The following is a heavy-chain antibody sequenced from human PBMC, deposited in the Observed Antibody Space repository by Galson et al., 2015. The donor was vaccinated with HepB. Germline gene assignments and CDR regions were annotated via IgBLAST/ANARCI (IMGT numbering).Heavy chain of an antibody. CDR1: GFTFGDYA. Sequence: SLRLSCAASGFTFGDYAMSWFRQAPGKGLEWVGFIRSKAYGGTTEYAASVKGRFTISRDDSKSIAYLQMNSLKTEDTAVYYCTRGRCSGGSCPWGFDLWGRGTLVTVSS. CDR3: TRGRCSGGSCPWGFDL. J-gene: IGHJ2*01. D-gene: IGHD2-15*01. CDR2: IRSKAYGGTT. V-gene: IGHV3-49*03.